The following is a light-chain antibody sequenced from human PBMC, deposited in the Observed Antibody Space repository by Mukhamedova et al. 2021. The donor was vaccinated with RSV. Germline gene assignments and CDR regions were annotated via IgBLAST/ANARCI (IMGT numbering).Light chain of an antibody. J-gene: IGKJ4*01. CDR3: QQYNSWPST. Sequence: WYQRRVHGKAPKLLIYKASNLDSGVPSRFSGSGSGTDFTLTISSLQPDEFATYYCQQYNSWPSTFGGGTKVEVK. CDR2: KAS. V-gene: IGKV1-5*03.